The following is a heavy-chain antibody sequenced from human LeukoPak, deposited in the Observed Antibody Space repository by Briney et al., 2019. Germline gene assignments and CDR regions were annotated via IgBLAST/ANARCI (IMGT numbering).Heavy chain of an antibody. D-gene: IGHD3-9*01. CDR3: ARGAWDDILTPFDY. CDR1: GGSINSYY. J-gene: IGHJ4*02. CDR2: IYYSGST. Sequence: SETLSLTCTVSGGSINSYYWSWIRQPPGKGLEWIGYIYYSGSTNYNPTLKSRVTISVDTSKNQFSLKLSSVTAADTAVYYCARGAWDDILTPFDYWGQGTLVTVSS. V-gene: IGHV4-59*01.